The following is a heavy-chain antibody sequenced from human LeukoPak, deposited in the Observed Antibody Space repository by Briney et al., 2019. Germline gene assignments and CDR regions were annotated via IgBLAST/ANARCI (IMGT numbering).Heavy chain of an antibody. Sequence: PSETLSLTCTVSGGSISSYYWSWIRQPPGKGLEWIGYIYYSGSTNYNPSLKSRVTISVDTSKNQFSLKLSSVTAADTAVYYCARSNPYYRTFDYWGQGTLVTVSS. J-gene: IGHJ4*02. D-gene: IGHD4-11*01. CDR3: ARSNPYYRTFDY. V-gene: IGHV4-59*08. CDR2: IYYSGST. CDR1: GGSISSYY.